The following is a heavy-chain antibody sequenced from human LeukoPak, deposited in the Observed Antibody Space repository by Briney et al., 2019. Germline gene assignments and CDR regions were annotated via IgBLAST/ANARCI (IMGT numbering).Heavy chain of an antibody. D-gene: IGHD4-17*01. J-gene: IGHJ3*02. V-gene: IGHV4-59*01. CDR3: ARSGTLHYGDDVYDI. CDR2: GYYTGST. CDR1: GGYICTYY. Sequence: PSETLSLTCSVSGGYICTYYWSWIRQPPGMGLEWIGFGYYTGSTTYSPSFKSRVTISVNTSKNQFSLSLGAMSAADTAVYYCARSGTLHYGDDVYDIWGQGTMVSVSS.